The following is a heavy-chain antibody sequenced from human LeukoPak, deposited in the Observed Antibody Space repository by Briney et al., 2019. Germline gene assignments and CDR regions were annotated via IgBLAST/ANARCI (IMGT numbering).Heavy chain of an antibody. CDR3: ANTRGNTVPYNWFDS. V-gene: IGHV3-23*01. D-gene: IGHD2-2*01. CDR1: GGFAFSSFV. CDR2: ISTSGDGT. Sequence: GRSLRLSCVASGGFAFSSFVLSWVRQAPGKGLEWVSVISTSGDGTYYADSVKGRFTISRDNSKSTVYLQMNSLRAEDTAVYYCANTRGNTVPYNWFDSWGQGTLVTVSS. J-gene: IGHJ5*01.